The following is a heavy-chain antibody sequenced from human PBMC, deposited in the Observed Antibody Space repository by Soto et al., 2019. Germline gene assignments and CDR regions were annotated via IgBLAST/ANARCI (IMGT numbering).Heavy chain of an antibody. CDR2: IYTGGST. V-gene: IGHV3-66*01. CDR1: GVTVRSYG. D-gene: IGHD2-15*01. CDR3: ARYCSGGSCYGSFDY. J-gene: IGHJ4*02. Sequence: PLRLPWRAAGVTVRSYGVDGVSNTPGKGLEWVSVIYTGGSTYYADSVKGRFTISRENSKNTLYLQMNSLRAEDTAVYYCARYCSGGSCYGSFDYWGQGTLVTVSS.